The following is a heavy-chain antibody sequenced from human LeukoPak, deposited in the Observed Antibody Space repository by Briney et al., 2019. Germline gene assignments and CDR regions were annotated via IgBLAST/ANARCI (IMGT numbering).Heavy chain of an antibody. CDR1: GYSFTSYW. D-gene: IGHD6-13*01. CDR2: IYPGDSDT. CDR3: ARAQSPRGSSSWFHYYYYGMDV. J-gene: IGHJ6*02. V-gene: IGHV5-51*01. Sequence: KDGESLQISCQGSGYSFTSYWIGWVRQLPGKGLEWMGIIYPGDSDTRYSPSFQGQVTISADKSISTAYLQWSSLKASDTAMYYCARAQSPRGSSSWFHYYYYGMDVWGQGTTVTVSS.